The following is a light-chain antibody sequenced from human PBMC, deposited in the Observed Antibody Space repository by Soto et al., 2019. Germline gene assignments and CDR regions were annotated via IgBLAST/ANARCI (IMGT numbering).Light chain of an antibody. CDR1: QSISVW. J-gene: IGKJ1*01. V-gene: IGKV1-5*03. Sequence: DIQMTQAPSTLSASVGDRVTITWRASQSISVWLAWYQQKAGKAPNLLIYKASRLESGVPSRFSGSGSETEFTLTISGLQPGDSATYYCQQYNSYSPTFGQGTKVDI. CDR2: KAS. CDR3: QQYNSYSPT.